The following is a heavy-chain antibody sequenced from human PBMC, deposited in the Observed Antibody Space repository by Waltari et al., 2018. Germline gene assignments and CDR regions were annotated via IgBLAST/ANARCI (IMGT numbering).Heavy chain of an antibody. CDR3: AKDHLYGDYDPTLDY. J-gene: IGHJ4*02. Sequence: QVQLVESGGGVVQPGRSLRLSCAASGFTFSRSGMPWVRQAPGKGLEWVAVISYDGSNKYYADSVKGRFTISRDNSKNTLYLQMNSLRAEDTAVYYCAKDHLYGDYDPTLDYWGQGTLVTVSS. CDR1: GFTFSRSG. D-gene: IGHD4-17*01. CDR2: ISYDGSNK. V-gene: IGHV3-30*18.